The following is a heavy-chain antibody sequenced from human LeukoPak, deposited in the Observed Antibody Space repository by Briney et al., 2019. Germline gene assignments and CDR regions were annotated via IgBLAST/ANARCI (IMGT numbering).Heavy chain of an antibody. CDR3: ARSNGYSSGWHDY. CDR2: IYYSGSP. CDR1: GGSISNNNYY. V-gene: IGHV4-39*01. J-gene: IGHJ4*02. D-gene: IGHD6-19*01. Sequence: SETLSLTCTVSGGSISNNNYYWAWIRQPPGKGLECIGSIYYSGSPYYNPSLKSRVTISVDTSKNQFSLKLSSVTAADTAVFYCARSNGYSSGWHDYWGQGTLVTVSS.